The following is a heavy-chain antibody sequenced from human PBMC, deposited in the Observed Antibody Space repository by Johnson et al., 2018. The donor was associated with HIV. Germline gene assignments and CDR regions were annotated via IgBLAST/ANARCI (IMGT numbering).Heavy chain of an antibody. J-gene: IGHJ3*01. CDR2: ISKDGENT. D-gene: IGHD3-22*01. V-gene: IGHV3-64*07. CDR3: AIPYYYDSGVYH. CDR1: GFTFRNYA. Sequence: VQLVESGGGLVKPGGSLRLSCAASGFTFRNYAMHWVRQAPGKGLEYVSAISKDGENTYYADSVRGRFTTSRDNSNNTLYLQMGSLRSDDMAVYYCAIPYYYDSGVYHWGQGTMVTVSS.